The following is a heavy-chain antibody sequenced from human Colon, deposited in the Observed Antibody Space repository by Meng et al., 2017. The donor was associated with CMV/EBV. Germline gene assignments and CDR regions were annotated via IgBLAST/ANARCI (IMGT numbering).Heavy chain of an antibody. D-gene: IGHD3-3*01. V-gene: IGHV3-23*01. CDR2: ISGGGTTT. CDR1: EFTFSSYA. Sequence: GGSLRLSCVGSEFTFSSYAMSWVRQAPGKGLEWVSAISGGGTTTFYADSVKGRYTISRDNSKNTLYLQVDSLRGEDTAVYYCAKGSEYFDFWSSSDWGQGTLVTSPQ. CDR3: AKGSEYFDFWSSSD. J-gene: IGHJ4*02.